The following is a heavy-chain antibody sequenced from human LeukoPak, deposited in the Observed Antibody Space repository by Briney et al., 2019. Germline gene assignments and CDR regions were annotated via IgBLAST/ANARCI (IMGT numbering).Heavy chain of an antibody. CDR3: PRGVLSSFDY. Sequence: PGGSLRLSCAASGFTFSDHYIDWVRQAPGKGLEWVGRSRDKGNSYTTAYAASVRGRFTIARDDSKNSLYLQMNSLRAEATAVYYCPRGVLSSFDYWGQGTLVTVSP. V-gene: IGHV3-72*01. CDR1: GFTFSDHY. CDR2: SRDKGNSYTT. D-gene: IGHD4/OR15-4a*01. J-gene: IGHJ4*02.